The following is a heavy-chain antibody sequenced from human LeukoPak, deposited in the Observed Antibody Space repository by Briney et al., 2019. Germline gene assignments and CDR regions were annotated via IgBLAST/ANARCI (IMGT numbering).Heavy chain of an antibody. D-gene: IGHD5-12*01. CDR1: GGSFSTYY. Sequence: SETLSLTCAVYGGSFSTYYWSWIRQPPGKGLEWIGEMNHGGSTNYNPSLKNRVTISADTSKKWFSLKLNSVTAADTAVYYCACAIPPGGYDFWGQGTLVTVSS. CDR3: ACAIPPGGYDF. V-gene: IGHV4-34*01. CDR2: MNHGGST. J-gene: IGHJ4*02.